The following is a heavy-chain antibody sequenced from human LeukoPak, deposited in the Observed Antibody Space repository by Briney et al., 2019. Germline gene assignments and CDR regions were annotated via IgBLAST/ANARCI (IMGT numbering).Heavy chain of an antibody. D-gene: IGHD3-3*02. Sequence: GGSLRLSCASSGFTFSDYTMNWVRQAPGKGLEWVSSITSSSTYIYYSDSVKGRFTISRDNAKNSHYLQMNSLRAEDTAVYYCTNLAPMDVWGKGTTVTVSS. CDR1: GFTFSDYT. CDR2: ITSSSTYI. J-gene: IGHJ6*04. V-gene: IGHV3-21*01. CDR3: TNLAPMDV.